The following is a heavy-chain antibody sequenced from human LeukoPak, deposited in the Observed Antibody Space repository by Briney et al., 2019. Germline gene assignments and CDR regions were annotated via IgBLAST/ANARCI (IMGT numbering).Heavy chain of an antibody. Sequence: GGSLRLSCAASGFTFSSYSMNWVRQAPGKGLEWVSYISSSRNYIFYADSVKGRFTISRDNAKNPLYLQMSSLRAEDTAVYYCARDPYYYDSSGYYGEGFDYWGQGTLVTVSS. J-gene: IGHJ4*02. D-gene: IGHD3-22*01. CDR2: ISSSRNYI. CDR3: ARDPYYYDSSGYYGEGFDY. CDR1: GFTFSSYS. V-gene: IGHV3-21*01.